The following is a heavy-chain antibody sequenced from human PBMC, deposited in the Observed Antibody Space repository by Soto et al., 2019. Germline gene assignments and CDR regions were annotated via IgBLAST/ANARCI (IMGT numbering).Heavy chain of an antibody. CDR1: GFTFSSYG. CDR3: AKAPYYDILTGYSPYGMDV. J-gene: IGHJ6*02. V-gene: IGHV3-30*18. Sequence: AGGSLRLSCAASGFTFSSYGMHWVRQAPGKGLEWVAVISYDGSNKYYADSVKGRFTISRDNSKNTLYLQMNSLRAEDTAVYYCAKAPYYDILTGYSPYGMDVWGQGTTVTVSS. D-gene: IGHD3-9*01. CDR2: ISYDGSNK.